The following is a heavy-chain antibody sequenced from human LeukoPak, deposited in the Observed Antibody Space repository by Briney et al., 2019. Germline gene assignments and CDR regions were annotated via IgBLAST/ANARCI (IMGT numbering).Heavy chain of an antibody. CDR3: ARDKGHAFDI. V-gene: IGHV1-2*06. J-gene: IGHJ3*02. CDR1: GYTFTGYY. CDR2: INPNSVAT. Sequence: ASVKVSCKASGYTFTGYYMHWVRQAPGQGLEWMGRINPNSVATNYAQEFQGRVTMTRDTSISTAYMELSRLTSDDTAVYYCARDKGHAFDIWGQGTMVTVSS.